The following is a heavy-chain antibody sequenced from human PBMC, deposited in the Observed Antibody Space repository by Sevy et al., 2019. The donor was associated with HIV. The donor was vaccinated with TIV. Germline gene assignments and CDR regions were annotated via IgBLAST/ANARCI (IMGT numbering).Heavy chain of an antibody. CDR3: ESSKYYYGWGSKYNWLDP. J-gene: IGHJ5*02. Sequence: SETLSLTCTVSGVSISSSSYYWGWIRQPPGKGLEWIGSIYYSGSTYYNPFLKSRVTISVDTFKNQFYLKMSSVTDANTDLYCCESSKYYYGWGSKYNWLDPWGQGTLVTVSS. CDR2: IYYSGST. V-gene: IGHV4-39*01. D-gene: IGHD3-10*01. CDR1: GVSISSSSYY.